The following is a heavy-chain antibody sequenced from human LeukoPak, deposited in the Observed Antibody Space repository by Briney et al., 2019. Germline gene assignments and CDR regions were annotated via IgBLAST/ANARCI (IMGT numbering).Heavy chain of an antibody. J-gene: IGHJ4*02. Sequence: PGGSLRLSCAASGFAFSDYYMSWIRQAPGKGLEWVSYISSSGSTIYYADSVKGRFTISRDNAKNSLYLQMNSLRAEDTAVYYCARSDGDGYNEYFDYWGQGTLVTVSS. D-gene: IGHD5-24*01. CDR2: ISSSGSTI. CDR3: ARSDGDGYNEYFDY. V-gene: IGHV3-11*01. CDR1: GFAFSDYY.